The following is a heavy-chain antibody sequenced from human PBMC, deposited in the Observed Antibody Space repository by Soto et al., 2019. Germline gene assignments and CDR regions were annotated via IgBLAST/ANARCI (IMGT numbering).Heavy chain of an antibody. J-gene: IGHJ4*02. D-gene: IGHD3-10*01. CDR3: AIRSGFGYYDSGSYYDDY. CDR2: IYPGDSDT. Sequence: PGESLKIFCKRSGYSFTSYWIVWVRQMPGKGLEWMGIIYPGDSDTRYSPSLQGHITISADKSINTAYLQWSSLKPSDTAMYYCAIRSGFGYYDSGSYYDDYWGQGTLVTVSS. V-gene: IGHV5-51*01. CDR1: GYSFTSYW.